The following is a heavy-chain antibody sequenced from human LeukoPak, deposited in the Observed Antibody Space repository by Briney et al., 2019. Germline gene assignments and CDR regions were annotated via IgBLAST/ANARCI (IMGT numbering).Heavy chain of an antibody. CDR1: GFTVITND. Sequence: GGSLRLSCAASGFTVITNDMTWVRQAPGKGLEWVSVLYSDGNTKYADSVQGRFTISRDNSKNTLYLKMNSLSPDDTAVYYCAKGVEPLAANTLAYWGQGTLVTVSS. J-gene: IGHJ4*02. V-gene: IGHV3-53*01. CDR2: LYSDGNT. D-gene: IGHD1-14*01. CDR3: AKGVEPLAANTLAY.